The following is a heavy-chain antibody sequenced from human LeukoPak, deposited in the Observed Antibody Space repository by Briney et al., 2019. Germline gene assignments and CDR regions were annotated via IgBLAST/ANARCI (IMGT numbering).Heavy chain of an antibody. D-gene: IGHD6-13*01. V-gene: IGHV4-59*01. CDR1: GCSISSYY. J-gene: IGHJ4*02. Sequence: WETLSLTCTVSGCSISSYYWSWIRQPPGKGLEGIGYINYSGSTNYNPSLKSRVTISVSTSKNHFSLNLSSVTAADTAVYYCARESIAAAGIEYWGQGTLVTVSS. CDR3: ARESIAAAGIEY. CDR2: INYSGST.